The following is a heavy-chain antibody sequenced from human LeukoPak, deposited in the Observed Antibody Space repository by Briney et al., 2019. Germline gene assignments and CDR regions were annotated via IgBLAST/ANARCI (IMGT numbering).Heavy chain of an antibody. V-gene: IGHV3-21*01. CDR3: ARDGGSSSWFDY. J-gene: IGHJ4*02. D-gene: IGHD6-6*01. Sequence: GGSLRLSCAASGFTFSSYSMNWVRQAPGKGLEWVSSISSSNSYIYYADSVKGRFTISRDNAKNSLYLQMNSLRAEDTAVYYCARDGGSSSWFDYWGQGTLVTVSS. CDR2: ISSSNSYI. CDR1: GFTFSSYS.